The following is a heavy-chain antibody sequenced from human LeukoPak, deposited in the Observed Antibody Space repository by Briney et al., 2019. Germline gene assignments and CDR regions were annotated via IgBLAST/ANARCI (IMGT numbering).Heavy chain of an antibody. CDR3: AKVTGGDMITYGGVDY. J-gene: IGHJ4*02. Sequence: GGFLRLSCAASGFAFSSYAMTWVRQAPGKGLEWVSAISGSGGITYYADSVKGRFTISRDNSKNTLFLQMDSLRVEDTAVHYCAKVTGGDMITYGGVDYWGQGTLVTVSS. D-gene: IGHD3-16*01. CDR2: ISGSGGIT. V-gene: IGHV3-23*01. CDR1: GFAFSSYA.